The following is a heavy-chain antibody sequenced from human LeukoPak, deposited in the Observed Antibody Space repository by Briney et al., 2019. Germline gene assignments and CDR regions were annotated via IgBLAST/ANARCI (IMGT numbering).Heavy chain of an antibody. Sequence: SETLSLTCTVSGGSISSHYRSWIRQPPGKGLEWIGYIYYSGSTNYNPSLKSRVTISVDTSKNQFSLKLSSVTAADTAVYYCARDQGYYMDVWGKGTTVTVSS. CDR1: GGSISSHY. J-gene: IGHJ6*03. CDR2: IYYSGST. V-gene: IGHV4-59*11. CDR3: ARDQGYYMDV.